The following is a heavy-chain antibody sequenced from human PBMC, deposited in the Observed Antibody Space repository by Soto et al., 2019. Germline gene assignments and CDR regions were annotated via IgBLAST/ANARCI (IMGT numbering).Heavy chain of an antibody. D-gene: IGHD6-19*01. CDR1: GYSFTSYW. CDR3: ARHNIGSGWYGGASTGSLKVYYYCMDV. CDR2: IYPGDSDT. V-gene: IGHV5-51*01. J-gene: IGHJ6*02. Sequence: PGESLKISCKGSGYSFTSYWIGWVRQMPGKGLEWMGIIYPGDSDTRYSPSFQGQVTISADKTISTAYLQWSSLKASDTAMYYCARHNIGSGWYGGASTGSLKVYYYCMDVWGQGTTVTVSS.